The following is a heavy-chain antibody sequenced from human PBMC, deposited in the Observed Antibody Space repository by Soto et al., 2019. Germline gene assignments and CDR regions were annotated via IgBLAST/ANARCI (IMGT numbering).Heavy chain of an antibody. CDR3: ARDVYDFWSGYSRTNNWFDP. CDR1: GYTFTSYG. D-gene: IGHD3-3*01. Sequence: ASVKVSCKASGYTFTSYGISWVRQAPGQGLDWMGWISAYNGNTNYAQKLQGRVTMTTDTSTSTAYMELRSLRYDDTAVYYCARDVYDFWSGYSRTNNWFDPWGQGTLVTVSS. V-gene: IGHV1-18*04. CDR2: ISAYNGNT. J-gene: IGHJ5*02.